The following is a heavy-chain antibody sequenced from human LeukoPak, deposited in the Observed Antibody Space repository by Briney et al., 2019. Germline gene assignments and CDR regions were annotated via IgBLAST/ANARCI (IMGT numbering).Heavy chain of an antibody. CDR3: AKLAEYFYGSETYYFFEH. D-gene: IGHD3-10*01. V-gene: IGHV3-7*01. Sequence: PGGSLRLSCAASGFTFSDYYMSWIRQAPGKGLEWVANINQDGTEKYYVDSVKGRFTISRDNAKSSLYLQMNSLRVEDTAVYYCAKLAEYFYGSETYYFFEHWGQGTPVTASS. J-gene: IGHJ4*02. CDR1: GFTFSDYY. CDR2: INQDGTEK.